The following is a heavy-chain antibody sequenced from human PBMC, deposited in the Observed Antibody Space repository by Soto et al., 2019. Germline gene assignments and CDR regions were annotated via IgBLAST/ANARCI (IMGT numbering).Heavy chain of an antibody. CDR3: ARALFYSDSDGYYFEFDY. Sequence: SGPTLVNPTETLTLTCSVSGFSLTDTRMGVSWIRQAPGKALEWLAHIISNDDKSYSTSLKSRRTISKDTSKSQVVLRMTNMDPVDTGRYYCARALFYSDSDGYYFEFDYWGPGTLVTVS. V-gene: IGHV2-26*01. D-gene: IGHD3-22*01. J-gene: IGHJ4*02. CDR2: IISNDDK. CDR1: GFSLTDTRMG.